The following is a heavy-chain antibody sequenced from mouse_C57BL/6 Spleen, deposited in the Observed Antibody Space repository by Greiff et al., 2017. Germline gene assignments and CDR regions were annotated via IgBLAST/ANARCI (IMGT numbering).Heavy chain of an antibody. Sequence: EVKLQESGGGLVQPKGSLKLSCAASGFTFNTYAMHWVRQAPGKGLEWVARIRSKSSNYATYYADSVKDRFTISRDDSQSMLYLQMNNLKTEDTAMYYCVRGNYGSSPSYYAMDYWGQGTSVTVSS. V-gene: IGHV10-3*01. D-gene: IGHD1-1*01. CDR3: VRGNYGSSPSYYAMDY. CDR1: GFTFNTYA. CDR2: IRSKSSNYAT. J-gene: IGHJ4*01.